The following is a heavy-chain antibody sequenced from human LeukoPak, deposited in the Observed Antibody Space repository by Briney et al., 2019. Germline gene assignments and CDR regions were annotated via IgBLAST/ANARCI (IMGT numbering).Heavy chain of an antibody. V-gene: IGHV3-30*18. D-gene: IGHD3-22*01. J-gene: IGHJ3*02. CDR1: GFTFSDYY. CDR3: AKDSYYDSSSYSIHHHGFDI. CDR2: ISYDGSNK. Sequence: GGSLRLSCAASGFTFSDYYMSWIRQAPGKGLEWVALISYDGSNKYFADSVKGRFTISRDSSKNTLYLQMSSLRAEDSAVYYCAKDSYYDSSSYSIHHHGFDIWGQGTMVTVSS.